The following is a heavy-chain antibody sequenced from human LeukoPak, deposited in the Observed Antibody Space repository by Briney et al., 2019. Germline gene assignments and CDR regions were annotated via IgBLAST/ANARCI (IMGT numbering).Heavy chain of an antibody. CDR3: ARGGGEYYGSGGYYFDY. CDR1: GFTFDDYG. J-gene: IGHJ4*02. D-gene: IGHD3-10*01. Sequence: GGSLRLSCAASGFTFDDYGMSWVRQAPGKGPEWVSGINWNGGSTGYADSVKGRFTISRDNAKNSLYLQMNSLGAEDTALYYCARGGGEYYGSGGYYFDYWGQGTLVTVSS. CDR2: INWNGGST. V-gene: IGHV3-20*04.